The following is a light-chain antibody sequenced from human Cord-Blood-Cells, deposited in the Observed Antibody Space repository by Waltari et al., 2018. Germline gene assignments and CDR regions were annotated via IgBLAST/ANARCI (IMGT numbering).Light chain of an antibody. V-gene: IGKV1-39*01. Sequence: IQMTQSPSSLSASVGNRLTITCRASQSISSYLNWYQQKPGKAPKLLIYAASSLQSGVPSRFSGSGSGTDFTLTISSLQPEDFATYYCQQSYSTPYTFGQGTKLEIK. CDR2: AAS. CDR3: QQSYSTPYT. J-gene: IGKJ2*01. CDR1: QSISSY.